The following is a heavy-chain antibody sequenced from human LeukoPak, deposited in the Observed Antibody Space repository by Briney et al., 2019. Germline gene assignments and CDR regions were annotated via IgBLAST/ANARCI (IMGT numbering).Heavy chain of an antibody. CDR3: AREMAQKYSSSWYWSVTYYMDV. D-gene: IGHD6-13*01. J-gene: IGHJ6*03. CDR1: GYTFTSYY. CDR2: INTNTGNP. Sequence: ASVKVSCKASGYTFTSYYMHWVRQAPGQGLEWMGWINTNTGNPTYAQGFTGRFVFSLDTSVSTAYLQISSLKAEDTAVYYCAREMAQKYSSSWYWSVTYYMDVWGKGTTVTVSS. V-gene: IGHV7-4-1*02.